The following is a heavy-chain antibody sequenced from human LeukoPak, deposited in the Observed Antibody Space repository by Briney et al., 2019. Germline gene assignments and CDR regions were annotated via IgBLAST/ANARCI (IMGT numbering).Heavy chain of an antibody. D-gene: IGHD3-22*01. V-gene: IGHV3-48*03. CDR1: GFTFSSYE. CDR2: ISSSGSTI. Sequence: GGSLRLSCAASGFTFSSYEMNWVRQAPGKGLEWVSYISSSGSTIYYADSVKGRFTISRDNAKNSLYLQMNSLRAEDTAVYYRARANYYDSQWSPSGGQGTLVTVSS. J-gene: IGHJ4*02. CDR3: ARANYYDSQWSPS.